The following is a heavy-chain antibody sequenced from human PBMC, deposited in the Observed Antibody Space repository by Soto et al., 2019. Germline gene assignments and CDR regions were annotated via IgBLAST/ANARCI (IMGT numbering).Heavy chain of an antibody. J-gene: IGHJ4*02. Sequence: SETLSLTCTLSGGSIGGRHWGWIRQPPGKGLEWFGYVYYSGSSTSNPSLKSRVTMSADTSKTQLSLTVRSVTAADTAVYYCARVGERWQYFDWFYYFDSWGQGALVT. V-gene: IGHV4-59*11. CDR1: GGSIGGRH. CDR3: ARVGERWQYFDWFYYFDS. D-gene: IGHD3-9*01. CDR2: VYYSGSS.